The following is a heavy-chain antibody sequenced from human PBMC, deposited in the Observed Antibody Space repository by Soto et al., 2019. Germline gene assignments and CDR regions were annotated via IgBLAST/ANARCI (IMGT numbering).Heavy chain of an antibody. CDR1: GFTFSNAW. CDR3: ASGTRAHSAGTVYYLDY. Sequence: EVQLVESGGGLVKPGGSLRLSCAASGFTFSNAWMSWVRQAPGKGLEWVGRIQSKNEGEKTEYVVDVNGRFIISRDDSKNPLYLDMNSLRTEDTAVYYCASGTRAHSAGTVYYLDYWGQGTLVNVSS. J-gene: IGHJ4*02. V-gene: IGHV3-15*01. CDR2: IQSKNEGEKT. D-gene: IGHD3-10*01.